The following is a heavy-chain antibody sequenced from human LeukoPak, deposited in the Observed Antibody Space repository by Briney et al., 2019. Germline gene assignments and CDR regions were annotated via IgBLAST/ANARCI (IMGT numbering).Heavy chain of an antibody. CDR2: INPNSGGT. Sequence: ASVKVSCKASGYTFTGYYIHWVRQAPGQGLEWMGWINPNSGGTKYAQKFQGRVTMTRDTSTSTVHMELSSLRSEDTAVYYCARTGIAVQGFDYWGQGTLVTVSS. D-gene: IGHD6-19*01. J-gene: IGHJ4*02. CDR3: ARTGIAVQGFDY. CDR1: GYTFTGYY. V-gene: IGHV1-2*02.